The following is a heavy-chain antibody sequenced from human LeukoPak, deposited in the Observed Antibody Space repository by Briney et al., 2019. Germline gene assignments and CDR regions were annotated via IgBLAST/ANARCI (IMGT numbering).Heavy chain of an antibody. D-gene: IGHD6-6*01. V-gene: IGHV3-7*01. CDR1: GFTFSSYW. Sequence: PGGSLRLSCAASGFTFSSYWMSWVRQAPGKGLERVANILPDGSAKNYVDSVKGRFIISRDNAKNSVSLQTNSLRAEDTAVYYCGRDSAAPYYWRQGTVVAVSS. CDR2: ILPDGSAK. J-gene: IGHJ4*02. CDR3: GRDSAAPYY.